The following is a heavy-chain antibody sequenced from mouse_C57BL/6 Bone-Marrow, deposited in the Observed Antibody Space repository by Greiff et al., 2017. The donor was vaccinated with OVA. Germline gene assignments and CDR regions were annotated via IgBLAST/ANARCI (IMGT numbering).Heavy chain of an antibody. CDR3: AKYCDYDDGYWYFDV. D-gene: IGHD2-4*01. J-gene: IGHJ1*03. CDR1: GYSITSGYY. Sequence: EVQLQESGPGLVKPSQSLSLTCSVTGYSITSGYYWNWIRQFPGNKLEWMGYISYDGSNNYNPSLKNRISITRDTSKNQFFLKLNSVTTEDTATYYCAKYCDYDDGYWYFDVWGTGTTVTVSS. V-gene: IGHV3-6*01. CDR2: ISYDGSN.